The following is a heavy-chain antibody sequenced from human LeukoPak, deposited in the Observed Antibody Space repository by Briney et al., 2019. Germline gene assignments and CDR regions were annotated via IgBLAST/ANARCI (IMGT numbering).Heavy chain of an antibody. J-gene: IGHJ6*03. CDR3: ARDPTGYYYYMDV. D-gene: IGHD4-17*01. Sequence: SVKVSCKASGDTFSIYAISWVRQAPGQGLEWMGGIIPIFGTAKYAQKFQGRVTITADKSTSTAYMELSSLRSEDTAVYYCARDPTGYYYYMDVWGKGTTVTVSS. CDR2: IIPIFGTA. V-gene: IGHV1-69*06. CDR1: GDTFSIYA.